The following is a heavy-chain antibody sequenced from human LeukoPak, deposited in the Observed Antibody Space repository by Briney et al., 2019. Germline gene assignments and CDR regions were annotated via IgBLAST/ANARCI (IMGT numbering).Heavy chain of an antibody. J-gene: IGHJ4*02. CDR2: ISSSGSTI. CDR3: ARLLGYTYGYF. Sequence: GGSLRLSCAASGFTFSSYEMNWVRQAPGKGLEWVSYISSSGSTIYYADSVKGRFTISRDNAKNSLYLQMNSLRAEDTAVYYCARLLGYTYGYFWGQGTLVTVSS. CDR1: GFTFSSYE. V-gene: IGHV3-48*03. D-gene: IGHD5-18*01.